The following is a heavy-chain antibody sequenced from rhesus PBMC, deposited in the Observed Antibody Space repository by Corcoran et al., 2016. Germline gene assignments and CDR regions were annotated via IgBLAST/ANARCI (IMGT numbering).Heavy chain of an antibody. V-gene: IGHV4-106*01. D-gene: IGHD3-3*01. CDR2: IYGSVCST. CDR3: ARGKYLYWLHT. CDR1: GGSISDSYY. Sequence: QVQLQESGPGLGKPSETLSLTCAVSGGSISDSYYWSWIHQTAGKGLEWIGYIYGSVCSTYYNPSLKSRVTISTDTSKNQFSLKLSSVTAADTAVYYCARGKYLYWLHTWCQGVLVTVSS. J-gene: IGHJ4*01.